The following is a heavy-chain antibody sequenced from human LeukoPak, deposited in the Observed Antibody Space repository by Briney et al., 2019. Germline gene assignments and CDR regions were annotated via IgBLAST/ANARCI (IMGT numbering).Heavy chain of an antibody. CDR2: ISSSGSTI. D-gene: IGHD2-2*01. V-gene: IGHV3-11*01. Sequence: GGSLRLSCAASGFTFSDYYMSWMRQAPGEGLEWVSYISSSGSTIYYADSVKGRFTISRDNAKNSLYLQMNSLRAEDTAVYYCATIDCSSTSCYASPPYYFDYWGQGTLVTVSS. CDR3: ATIDCSSTSCYASPPYYFDY. CDR1: GFTFSDYY. J-gene: IGHJ4*02.